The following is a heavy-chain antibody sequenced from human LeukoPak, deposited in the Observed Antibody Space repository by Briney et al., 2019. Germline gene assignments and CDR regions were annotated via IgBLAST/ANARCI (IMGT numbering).Heavy chain of an antibody. CDR2: ISWNSGYI. CDR3: AKVRETYSSGFFFDS. CDR1: GFTFDQFA. J-gene: IGHJ4*02. Sequence: SGGSLRLSCEASGFTFDQFAMNWVRQAPGKGLEWLSIISWNSGYIGYADSVKGRFTVSRDNAKNSLYLEMNSLRAEDTAFYYCAKVRETYSSGFFFDSWGQGALVTVSS. V-gene: IGHV3-9*01. D-gene: IGHD6-19*01.